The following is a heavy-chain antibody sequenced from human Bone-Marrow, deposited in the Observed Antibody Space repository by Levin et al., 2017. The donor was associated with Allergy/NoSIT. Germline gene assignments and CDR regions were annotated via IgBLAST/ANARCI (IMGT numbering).Heavy chain of an antibody. V-gene: IGHV4-39*01. CDR3: ARQRRAPHAEYFQH. J-gene: IGHJ1*01. CDR2: IYYSGST. Sequence: PSETLSLTCTVSGGSISSSSYYWGWIRQPPGKGLEWIGSIYYSGSTYYNPSLKSRVTISVDTSKNQFSLKLSSVTAADTAVYYCARQRRAPHAEYFQHWGQGTLVTVSS. CDR1: GGSISSSSYY.